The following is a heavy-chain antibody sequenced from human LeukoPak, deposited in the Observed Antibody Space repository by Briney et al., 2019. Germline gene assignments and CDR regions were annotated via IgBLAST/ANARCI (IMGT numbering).Heavy chain of an antibody. D-gene: IGHD5-12*01. CDR3: ARDKSTGYTHGHYYYNMDV. J-gene: IGHJ6*03. CDR1: GGSTGNDY. CDR2: IHSGGTT. Sequence: SETLSLTCTVSGGSTGNDYLPWFRQSAGKGLGWIGRIHSGGTTNYNPSLVSRVTFSVDTSKNQASLTLTSVTAADTALYYCARDKSTGYTHGHYYYNMDVWGKGTTVTVSS. V-gene: IGHV4-4*07.